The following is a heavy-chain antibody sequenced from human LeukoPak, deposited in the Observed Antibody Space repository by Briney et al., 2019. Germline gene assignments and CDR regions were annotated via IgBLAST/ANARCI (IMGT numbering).Heavy chain of an antibody. CDR2: IYSGGST. Sequence: GGSLRLSCAASGFAFSSYWMSWVRQAPGKGLEWVSVIYSGGSTYYADSVKGRFTISRDNSKNTLYLQMNSLRAEDTAVYYCARVTEVGATDYWGQGTLVTVSS. CDR1: GFAFSSYW. J-gene: IGHJ4*02. D-gene: IGHD1-26*01. V-gene: IGHV3-53*01. CDR3: ARVTEVGATDY.